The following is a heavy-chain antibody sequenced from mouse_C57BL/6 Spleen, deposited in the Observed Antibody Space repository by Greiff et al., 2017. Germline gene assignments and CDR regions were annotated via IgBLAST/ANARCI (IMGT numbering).Heavy chain of an antibody. V-gene: IGHV1-31*01. D-gene: IGHD1-1*01. CDR3: ARGGSYWYFDV. Sequence: DVKLVESGPELVKPGASVKISCKASGYSFTGYYMHWVKQSHGNILDWIGYIYPYNGVSSYNQKFKGKATLTVDKSSSTAYMELRSLTSEDSAVYYCARGGSYWYFDVWGTGTTVTVSS. J-gene: IGHJ1*03. CDR1: GYSFTGYY. CDR2: IYPYNGVS.